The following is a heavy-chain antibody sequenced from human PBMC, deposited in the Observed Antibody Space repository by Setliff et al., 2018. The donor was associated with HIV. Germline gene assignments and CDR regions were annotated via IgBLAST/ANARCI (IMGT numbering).Heavy chain of an antibody. V-gene: IGHV1-46*01. Sequence: GASVKVSCKASGYTFTSYYMHWVRQAPGQGLEWMGVINPSGDITTYAQKFQGRVTMTRDTSTSTVYMELSSLRSEDTAVYFCARGGAAAGTGNHYYYYMDVWGKGTTVTVSS. J-gene: IGHJ6*03. CDR2: INPSGDIT. D-gene: IGHD6-13*01. CDR3: ARGGAAAGTGNHYYYYMDV. CDR1: GYTFTSYY.